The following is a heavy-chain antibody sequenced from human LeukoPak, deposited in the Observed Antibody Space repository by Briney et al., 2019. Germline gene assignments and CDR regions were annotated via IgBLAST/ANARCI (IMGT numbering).Heavy chain of an antibody. CDR1: GGSISSYY. D-gene: IGHD2-15*01. V-gene: IGHV4-59*08. J-gene: IGHJ6*03. CDR2: IYYSGST. CDR3: ARLNCSGGSCYPYYYYYYMDV. Sequence: SETLSLTCTVSGGSISSYYWSWIRQPPGKGLEWIGYIYYSGSTTYNPSLKSRVTISVDTSKNQFSLKLSSVTAADTAVYYCARLNCSGGSCYPYYYYYYMDVWGKGTTVTVSS.